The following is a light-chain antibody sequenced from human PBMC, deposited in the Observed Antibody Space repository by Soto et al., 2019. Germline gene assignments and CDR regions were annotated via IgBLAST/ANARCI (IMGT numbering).Light chain of an antibody. CDR1: QSLLHSNGYNY. Sequence: DIVMTQSPLSLPVTPGEPASISCRSSQSLLHSNGYNYLDWYLQKPGQSPQLLIYLGSNRASGVPDGFSGSGSGTDFTLKISRVEAEDVGVHYCLQALQTPYTFGQGTKLEIK. CDR2: LGS. CDR3: LQALQTPYT. J-gene: IGKJ2*01. V-gene: IGKV2-28*01.